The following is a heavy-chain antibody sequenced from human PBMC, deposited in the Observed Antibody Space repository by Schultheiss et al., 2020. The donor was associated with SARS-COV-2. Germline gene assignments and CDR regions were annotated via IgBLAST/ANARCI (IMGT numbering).Heavy chain of an antibody. CDR1: GFTFSSYA. Sequence: GESLKISCAASGFTFSSYAMSWVRQAPGKGLEWVSAISGSGGSTYYADSVKGRFTISRDNSKNTLYLQMNSLRAEDTAVYYCAKDPLGTGITDYWGQGTLVTVSS. CDR2: ISGSGGST. CDR3: AKDPLGTGITDY. J-gene: IGHJ4*02. V-gene: IGHV3-23*01. D-gene: IGHD1/OR15-1a*01.